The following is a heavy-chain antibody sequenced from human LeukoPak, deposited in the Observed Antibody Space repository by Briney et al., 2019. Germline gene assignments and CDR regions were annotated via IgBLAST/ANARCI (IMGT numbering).Heavy chain of an antibody. CDR3: AKDVPAAYFDY. J-gene: IGHJ4*02. V-gene: IGHV3-23*01. CDR2: LSGSGKST. Sequence: GGSLRLSCAASGFTFRSYAMSWVRQAPGKGLEWVSSLSGSGKSTYYADTVRGRFTISRDNSKTTLYLQMNSLRAEDTAVYYCAKDVPAAYFDYWGQGTLVTVSS. CDR1: GFTFRSYA. D-gene: IGHD2-2*01.